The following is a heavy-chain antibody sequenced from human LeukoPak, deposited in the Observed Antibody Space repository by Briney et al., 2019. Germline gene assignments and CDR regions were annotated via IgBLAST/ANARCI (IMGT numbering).Heavy chain of an antibody. CDR1: GFTFRSYA. J-gene: IGHJ4*02. V-gene: IGHV3-23*01. D-gene: IGHD4-11*01. CDR3: AKIVATTGLVY. CDR2: ISGSGGST. Sequence: GGSLRLSCAASGFTFRSYAMSWVRQAPGKGQEWVSTISGSGGSTYYADSVQGRFTVSRDTSKNTLYLQMNSLRAEDTAIYFCAKIVATTGLVYWGQGTLVTVSS.